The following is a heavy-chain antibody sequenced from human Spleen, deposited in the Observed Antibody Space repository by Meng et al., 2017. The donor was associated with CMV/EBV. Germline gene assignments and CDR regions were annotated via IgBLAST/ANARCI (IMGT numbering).Heavy chain of an antibody. J-gene: IGHJ3*02. Sequence: SETLSLTCTVSGGSISSYYWSWIRQPPGKGLEWIGYIYYSGSTNYNPSLKSRVTISVDTSKNQFSLKPSSVTAADTAVYYCARGYQLLSNAFDIWGQGTMVTVSS. CDR2: IYYSGST. D-gene: IGHD2-2*01. CDR1: GGSISSYY. V-gene: IGHV4-59*01. CDR3: ARGYQLLSNAFDI.